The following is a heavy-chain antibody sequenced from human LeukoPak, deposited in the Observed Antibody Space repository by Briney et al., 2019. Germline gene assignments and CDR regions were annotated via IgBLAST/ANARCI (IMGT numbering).Heavy chain of an antibody. V-gene: IGHV4-38-2*02. CDR1: GYSISSGYY. CDR3: ARTTEGYCRGRSCYSYYYYMDV. J-gene: IGHJ6*03. CDR2: IFHSGTT. Sequence: PSETLSLTCTVSGYSISSGYYWGWIRQPPGKGLEWIGSIFHSGTTYYNPSHKSRVTISVDTSKNQFSLKLRSVTAADTAVYYCARTTEGYCRGRSCYSYYYYMDVWGKGTTVTVSS. D-gene: IGHD2-15*01.